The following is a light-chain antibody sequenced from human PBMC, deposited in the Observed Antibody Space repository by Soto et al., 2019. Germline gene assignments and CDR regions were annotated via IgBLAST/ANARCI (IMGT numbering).Light chain of an antibody. CDR3: QQRAGSST. V-gene: IGKV3D-20*02. CDR1: QSVSSSY. Sequence: IVLTQSPRTLSLSPGERATLSCRASQSVSSSYLAWYQQKPGQAPRLLIYDASRRATGIPPRFSGSGSGTDFTLTLSSLEPEDFAVYYCQQRAGSSTFGQGTRLEIK. J-gene: IGKJ5*01. CDR2: DAS.